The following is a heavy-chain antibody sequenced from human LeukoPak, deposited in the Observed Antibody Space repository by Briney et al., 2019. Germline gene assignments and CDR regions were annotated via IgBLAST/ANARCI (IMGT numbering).Heavy chain of an antibody. CDR2: IRYDGSNK. V-gene: IGHV3-30*02. J-gene: IGHJ6*03. CDR3: ARDKGYCSSTSCYLLQDYYYYMDV. Sequence: PGGSLRLSCAASGFTFSSYGMHWVRQAPGKGLEWVAFIRYDGSNKYYADSVKGRFTISRDNAKNSLYLQMNSLRAEDTAVYYCARDKGYCSSTSCYLLQDYYYYMDVWGKGTTVTVSS. CDR1: GFTFSSYG. D-gene: IGHD2-2*01.